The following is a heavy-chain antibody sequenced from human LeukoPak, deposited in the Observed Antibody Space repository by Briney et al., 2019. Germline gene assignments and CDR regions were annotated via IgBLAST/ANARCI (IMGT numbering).Heavy chain of an antibody. Sequence: PSETLSLTCTVSGGSISSYYCNWIRQPPRKGLEWIGNIFYSGSTNYNPSLKSRVTISVDTSKNQFSLKLSSVTAADTAVYYCAVSGHPSDYWGQGTLVTVSS. D-gene: IGHD2-15*01. CDR1: GGSISSYY. CDR3: AVSGHPSDY. J-gene: IGHJ4*02. V-gene: IGHV4-59*01. CDR2: IFYSGST.